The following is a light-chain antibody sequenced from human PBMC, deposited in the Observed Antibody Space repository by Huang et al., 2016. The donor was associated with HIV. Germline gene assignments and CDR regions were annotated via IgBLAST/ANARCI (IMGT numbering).Light chain of an antibody. Sequence: DIQMTQSPSSLSASVGDRVTITCQASQDISNYLSWYQHKPGRAPKPLILDASRLETGVPSRFSGSGSGTYFTLTIASLQPEDVATYYCQHYDDPYTFGQGTKLEIK. CDR1: QDISNY. J-gene: IGKJ2*01. V-gene: IGKV1-33*01. CDR2: DAS. CDR3: QHYDDPYT.